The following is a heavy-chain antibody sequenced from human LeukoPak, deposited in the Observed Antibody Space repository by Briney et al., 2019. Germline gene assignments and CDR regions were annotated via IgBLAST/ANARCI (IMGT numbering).Heavy chain of an antibody. CDR3: AKASWGASADAVL. Sequence: GGSLRLSCAASGFTFCSYAMSWVREAPAGGRECVSSLRGDGETFYADSVKGRFTLSRDESRKTVYLQKNHLRVEGTAEYFCAKASWGASADAVLWGQGTLVTVSS. CDR1: GFTFCSYA. J-gene: IGHJ4*02. V-gene: IGHV3-23*01. D-gene: IGHD3-16*01. CDR2: LRGDGET.